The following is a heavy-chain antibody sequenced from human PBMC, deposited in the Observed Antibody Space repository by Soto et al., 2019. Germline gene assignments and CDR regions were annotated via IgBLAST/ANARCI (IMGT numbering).Heavy chain of an antibody. D-gene: IGHD5-18*01. CDR3: ARDLVDTAMVPSYMDV. J-gene: IGHJ6*03. V-gene: IGHV4-31*03. CDR2: IYYSGST. Sequence: SETLSLTCTVSGGSISSGGYYWSWIRQHPGKGLEWIGYIYYSGSTYYNPSLKSRVTISVDTSKNQFSLKLSSVTAADTAVYYCARDLVDTAMVPSYMDVWGKGTTVTSP. CDR1: GGSISSGGYY.